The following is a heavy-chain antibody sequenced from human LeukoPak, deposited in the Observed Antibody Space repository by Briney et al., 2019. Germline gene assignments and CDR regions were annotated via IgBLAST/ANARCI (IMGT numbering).Heavy chain of an antibody. CDR2: IIPIFGTA. Sequence: SVKVSCKASGGTFSSYAISWVRQAPGQGLEWMGGIIPIFGTANYAQKFQGRVTITADESTSTAYMELSSLRSEDTAVYYCARDVARFSNSDGYGWFDPWGQGTLVTVSS. CDR1: GGTFSSYA. J-gene: IGHJ5*02. CDR3: ARDVARFSNSDGYGWFDP. V-gene: IGHV1-69*13. D-gene: IGHD3-22*01.